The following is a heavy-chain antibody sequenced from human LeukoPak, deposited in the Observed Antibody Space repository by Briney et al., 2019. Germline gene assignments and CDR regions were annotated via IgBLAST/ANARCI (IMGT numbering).Heavy chain of an antibody. CDR1: GGSISSGSYY. J-gene: IGHJ4*02. D-gene: IGHD6-19*01. CDR3: ARERGGWGYFDY. V-gene: IGHV4-61*02. Sequence: SQTLSLTCTVSGGSISSGSYYWSWIRQPAGKGLEWIGRIYTSGSTNYNPSLKSRVTISVDTSKNQFSLKLSSVTAADTAVYYCARERGGWGYFDYWGQGTLVTVSS. CDR2: IYTSGST.